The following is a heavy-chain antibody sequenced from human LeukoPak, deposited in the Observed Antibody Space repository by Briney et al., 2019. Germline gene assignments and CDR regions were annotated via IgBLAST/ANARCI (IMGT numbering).Heavy chain of an antibody. CDR3: AKPLYAVRGKNFFDY. CDR1: GFSFTTSG. D-gene: IGHD3-16*01. V-gene: IGHV3-23*01. CDR2: ISSSGDET. Sequence: GGSLRLSCAASGFSFTTSGMSWVRQAPGKGLEWVSGISSSGDETYYADSVRGRFTISRDNSKDTLYLEVKSLRVEDTAVYFCAKPLYAVRGKNFFDYWGQGTLVIVSS. J-gene: IGHJ4*02.